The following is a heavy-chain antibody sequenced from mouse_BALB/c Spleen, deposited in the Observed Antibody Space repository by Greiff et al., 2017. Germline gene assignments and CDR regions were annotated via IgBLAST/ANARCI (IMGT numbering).Heavy chain of an antibody. Sequence: EVQLQQSGTVLARPGASVKMSCKASGYTFTSYWMPWVKQRPGQGLEWIGAIYPGNSDTSYNQKFKGKAKLTAVTSTSTAYMELSSLTNEDSAVYYCTSYYRFYAMDYWGQGTSVTVSS. CDR2: IYPGNSDT. J-gene: IGHJ4*01. CDR3: TSYYRFYAMDY. D-gene: IGHD2-14*01. CDR1: GYTFTSYW. V-gene: IGHV1-5*01.